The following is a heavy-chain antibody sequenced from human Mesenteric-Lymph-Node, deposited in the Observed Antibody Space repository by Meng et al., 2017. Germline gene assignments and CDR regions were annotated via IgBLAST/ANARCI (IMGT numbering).Heavy chain of an antibody. V-gene: IGHV4-28*01. CDR1: GYHLSSSNW. CDR3: ARNVPGTSAYYD. D-gene: IGHD3-22*01. CDR2: IYYSGST. J-gene: IGHJ4*02. Sequence: QVQLQEPGPGLVQPSDTLSLTCAVSGYHLSSSNWWGWIRQPPGKGLEWIGYIYYSGSTSYNPSLKSRVTMSVDTSKNQFSLNLNSVTAVDTAVYYCARNVPGTSAYYDWGQGTLVTVSS.